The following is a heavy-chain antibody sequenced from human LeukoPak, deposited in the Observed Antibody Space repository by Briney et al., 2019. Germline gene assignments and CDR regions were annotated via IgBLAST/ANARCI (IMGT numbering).Heavy chain of an antibody. CDR2: ISWNSGSI. D-gene: IGHD6-19*01. V-gene: IGHV3-9*01. CDR3: AKDTVLSGSGWCDY. CDR1: GFTFSDYY. J-gene: IGHJ4*02. Sequence: PGGSLRLSCAASGFTFSDYYMSWVRQAPGKGLEWVSGISWNSGSIGYADSVKGRFTISRDNAKNSLYLQMNSLRAKDTALYYCAKDTVLSGSGWCDYWGQGTLVTVSS.